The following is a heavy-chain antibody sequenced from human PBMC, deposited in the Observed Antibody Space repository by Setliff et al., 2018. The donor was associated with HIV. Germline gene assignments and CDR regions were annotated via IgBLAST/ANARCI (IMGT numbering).Heavy chain of an antibody. V-gene: IGHV4-39*01. CDR1: GGSSSSSSFY. D-gene: IGHD3-9*01. J-gene: IGHJ4*02. Sequence: SETLSLTCTVSGGSSSSSSFYWGWIRQPPGKGLEWIGSIYYSGNTYYNPSLKSRVTISVDTSKNQFSLKLSSVTAADTAVYYCARPFDWGSSHPLGYWSQGTLVTISS. CDR2: IYYSGNT. CDR3: ARPFDWGSSHPLGY.